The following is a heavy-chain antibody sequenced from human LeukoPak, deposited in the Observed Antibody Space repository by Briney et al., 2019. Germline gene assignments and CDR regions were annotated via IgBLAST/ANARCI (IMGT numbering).Heavy chain of an antibody. D-gene: IGHD2/OR15-2a*01. CDR1: GFTFSSYS. V-gene: IGHV3-21*01. CDR3: ASFMTTFYGMDV. J-gene: IGHJ6*02. Sequence: GGSLRLSCAASGFTFSSYSMNWVRQAPGKGLEWVSYISSSSYIYYADSVKGRFTISRDNAKNSLYLQMNSLRAEDTAVYYCASFMTTFYGMDVWGQGTTVTVSS. CDR2: ISSSSYI.